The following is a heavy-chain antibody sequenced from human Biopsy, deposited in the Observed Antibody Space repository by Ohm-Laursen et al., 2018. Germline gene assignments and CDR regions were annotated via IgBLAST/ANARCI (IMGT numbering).Heavy chain of an antibody. J-gene: IGHJ3*01. CDR2: IYTIGDT. D-gene: IGHD3-3*01. Sequence: GTLSLTCTVSGASMTGYFWTWVRQPAGKGLEWIGHIYTIGDTTYNPSLESRVAMSLDTSENQFSLKMTSLTAADTAVYFCAREDEGLLRALDLWGQGTMVTVSS. CDR3: AREDEGLLRALDL. V-gene: IGHV4-4*07. CDR1: GASMTGYF.